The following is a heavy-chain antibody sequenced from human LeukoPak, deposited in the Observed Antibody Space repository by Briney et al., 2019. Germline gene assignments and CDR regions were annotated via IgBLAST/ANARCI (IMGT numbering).Heavy chain of an antibody. CDR2: IGGLDHST. CDR1: GFTFSSYG. Sequence: GGSLRLSCAASGFTFSSYGMSWVRQSPGKGLEWVSGIGGLDHSTYYADSLKGRFTISKDTSTNTLYLQMNSLTAEDTAVYYCAKDSHNGYFDNWGQGTLVSVSS. D-gene: IGHD2-8*01. J-gene: IGHJ4*02. V-gene: IGHV3-23*01. CDR3: AKDSHNGYFDN.